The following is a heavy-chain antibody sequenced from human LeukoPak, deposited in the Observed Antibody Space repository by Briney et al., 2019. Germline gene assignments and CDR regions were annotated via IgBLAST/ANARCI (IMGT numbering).Heavy chain of an antibody. D-gene: IGHD3-9*01. CDR2: INHSGST. Sequence: PSETLSLTCAVYGGSFSGYYWSWIRQPPGKGLEWIGEINHSGSTNYNPSLKSRVTISVDTSKNQFSLKLSSVTAADTAVYYCARGGPRPVYYDILTGYHNLDYWAREPWSPSPQ. CDR3: ARGGPRPVYYDILTGYHNLDY. CDR1: GGSFSGYY. J-gene: IGHJ4*02. V-gene: IGHV4-34*01.